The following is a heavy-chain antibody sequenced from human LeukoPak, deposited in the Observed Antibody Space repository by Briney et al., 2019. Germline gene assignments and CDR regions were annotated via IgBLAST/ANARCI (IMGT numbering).Heavy chain of an antibody. CDR1: GFTFSTYV. V-gene: IGHV3-23*01. CDR3: ARTYYYDSSGYREDWFDP. D-gene: IGHD3-22*01. J-gene: IGHJ5*02. CDR2: ISGSGGTT. Sequence: GGSLRLSCAASGFTFSTYVMSWVRQAPGKGLEWVSGISGSGGTTYHADSVKGRFTISRDNAKNSLYLQMNSLRAEDTAVYYCARTYYYDSSGYREDWFDPWGQGTLVTVSS.